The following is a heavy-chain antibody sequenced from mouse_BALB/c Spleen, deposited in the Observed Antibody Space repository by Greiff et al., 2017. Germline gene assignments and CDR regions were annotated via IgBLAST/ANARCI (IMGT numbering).Heavy chain of an antibody. V-gene: IGHV1S81*02. D-gene: IGHD1-1*01. CDR2: INPSNGRT. CDR1: GYTFTSYW. CDR3: ARDPHYYGSREVSHYYAMDY. Sequence: VQLQQPGAELVKPGASVKLSCKASGYTFTSYWMHWVKQRPGQGLEWIGEINPSNGRTNYNEKFKSKATLTVDKSSSTAYMQLSSLTSEDSAVYYCARDPHYYGSREVSHYYAMDYWGQGTSVTVSS. J-gene: IGHJ4*01.